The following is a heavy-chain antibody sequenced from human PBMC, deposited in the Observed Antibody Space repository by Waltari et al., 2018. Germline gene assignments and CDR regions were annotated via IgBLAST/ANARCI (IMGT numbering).Heavy chain of an antibody. CDR3: ASHVSESGQRGFDN. Sequence: QVHLEESGPGLVETSGTLSLTSTVSGGFLSSNWWSWVRQPPTKGLEWIGEIHHGGTTYYNTSLQSRVTISMDNSRNQFSLRLYSVAAADTATYYCASHVSESGQRGFDNWGQGILVTVSS. J-gene: IGHJ4*02. D-gene: IGHD3-3*01. CDR2: IHHGGTT. CDR1: GGFLSSNW. V-gene: IGHV4-4*02.